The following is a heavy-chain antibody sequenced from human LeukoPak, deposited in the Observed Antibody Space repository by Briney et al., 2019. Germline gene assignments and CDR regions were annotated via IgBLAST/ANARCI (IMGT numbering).Heavy chain of an antibody. J-gene: IGHJ4*02. D-gene: IGHD1-26*01. CDR1: GFTFSSYG. CDR2: IRYDGSNK. CDR3: ARGATYAYYQDY. Sequence: GGSLRLSCAASGFTFSSYGMHWVRQAPGKGLEWVAFIRYDGSNKYYADSVKGRFTISRDNSKNTLYLQMNSLRAEDTAVYFCARGATYAYYQDYWGQGTLVTVSS. V-gene: IGHV3-30*02.